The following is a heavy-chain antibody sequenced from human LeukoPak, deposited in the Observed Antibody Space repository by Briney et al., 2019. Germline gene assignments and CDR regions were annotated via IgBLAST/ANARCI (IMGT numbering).Heavy chain of an antibody. Sequence: PSETLSLTCAVYGGSFSGYYWSWIRQPPGKGLEWIGEINHSGSTNYNPSLKSRVTISVDTSKNQFSLKLSSVTAADTAVYYCAGSITISSFPYWGQGTLVTVSS. CDR3: AGSITISSFPY. V-gene: IGHV4-34*01. CDR1: GGSFSGYY. J-gene: IGHJ4*02. D-gene: IGHD3-9*01. CDR2: INHSGST.